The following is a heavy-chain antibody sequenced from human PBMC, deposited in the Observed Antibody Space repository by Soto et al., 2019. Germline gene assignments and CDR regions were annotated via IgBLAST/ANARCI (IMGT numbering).Heavy chain of an antibody. CDR2: IYTSGST. CDR3: ARDPSRYCSSTSCYYYYYYGMDV. CDR1: GGSISSYY. V-gene: IGHV4-4*07. Sequence: SETLSLTCTVSGGSISSYYWSWIRQPAGKGLEWIGRIYTSGSTNYNPSLQSRVTMSVDTYKNQFSLKLSFVTAADTAVYYCARDPSRYCSSTSCYYYYYYGMDVWGQGTTVTVSS. D-gene: IGHD2-2*01. J-gene: IGHJ6*02.